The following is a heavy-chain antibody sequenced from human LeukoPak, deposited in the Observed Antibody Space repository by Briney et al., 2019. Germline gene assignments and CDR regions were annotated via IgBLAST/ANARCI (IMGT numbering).Heavy chain of an antibody. CDR1: GYSISSGYY. Sequence: TSETLSLTCTVSGYSISSGYYWGWIRQPPGKGLEWIGSIYHSGSTYYNPSLKSRVTISVDTSKNQFSLKLSSVTAADTAVYYCARATGYYYDSSGYHAFDIWGQGTMVTVSS. J-gene: IGHJ3*02. D-gene: IGHD3-22*01. V-gene: IGHV4-38-2*02. CDR3: ARATGYYYDSSGYHAFDI. CDR2: IYHSGST.